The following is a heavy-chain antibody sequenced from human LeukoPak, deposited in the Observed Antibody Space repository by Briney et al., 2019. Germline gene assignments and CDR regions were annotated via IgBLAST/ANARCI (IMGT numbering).Heavy chain of an antibody. V-gene: IGHV1-69*05. CDR2: IIPIFGTA. CDR3: ARVVVAATHWFDP. J-gene: IGHJ5*02. CDR1: GGTFSSYA. D-gene: IGHD2-15*01. Sequence: ASVKVSCKASGGTFSSYAISWGRQAPGQGLEWMGGIIPIFGTANYAQKFQGRVTITTDESTSTAYLELSSLRSEDTAVYYCARVVVAATHWFDPWGQGTLVTVSS.